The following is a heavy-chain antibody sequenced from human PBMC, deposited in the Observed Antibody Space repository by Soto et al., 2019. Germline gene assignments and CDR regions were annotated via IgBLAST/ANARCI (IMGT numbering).Heavy chain of an antibody. D-gene: IGHD5-12*01. V-gene: IGHV3-48*01. CDR1: GFTFSSYS. J-gene: IGHJ5*02. Sequence: EVQLVESGGGLVQPGGSLRLSCAASGFTFSSYSMNWVRQAPGKGLEWVSYISSSSRTIYCADSVKGRFTISRDNAKNXRYRQMNSLRAEDTAVYYCAREWDGDGYNSGWFDPWGQGTLVTVSS. CDR3: AREWDGDGYNSGWFDP. CDR2: ISSSSRTI.